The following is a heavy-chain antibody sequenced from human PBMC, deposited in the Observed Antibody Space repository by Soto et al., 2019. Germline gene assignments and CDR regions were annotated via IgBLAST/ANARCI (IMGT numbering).Heavy chain of an antibody. CDR1: GYTFTGYY. Sequence: GASVQVSCKASGYTFTGYYMHWVREAPGKGLEWMGWINPNSGGTNYAQKFQGRVTMTRDTSISTAYMELSRLRSDDTAVYYCSLTGYSSSWYWFDPWGQGTLVTVSS. V-gene: IGHV1-2*02. J-gene: IGHJ5*02. CDR3: SLTGYSSSWYWFDP. CDR2: INPNSGGT. D-gene: IGHD6-13*01.